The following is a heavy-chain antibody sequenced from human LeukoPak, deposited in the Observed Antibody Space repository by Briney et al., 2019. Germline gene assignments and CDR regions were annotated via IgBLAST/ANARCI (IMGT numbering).Heavy chain of an antibody. CDR3: AKGFGSYSSSSALDY. CDR2: IRYDGNSE. J-gene: IGHJ4*02. D-gene: IGHD6-6*01. V-gene: IGHV3-30*02. Sequence: PGGSLRLSCAASGFTFSNYGMHWVRQAPGKGLEWVAFIRYDGNSEYYADSVKGRFTISRDNSKNTLYLQMNSLRAEDTAVYYCAKGFGSYSSSSALDYWGQGTLVTVSS. CDR1: GFTFSNYG.